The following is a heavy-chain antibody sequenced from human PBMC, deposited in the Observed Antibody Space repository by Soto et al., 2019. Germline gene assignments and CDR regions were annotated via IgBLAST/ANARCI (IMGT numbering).Heavy chain of an antibody. V-gene: IGHV1-69*01. CDR1: GGTFSSYA. CDR3: ARAYTYYYDSSGYSLGFDP. CDR2: IIPIFGTA. Sequence: QVQLVQSGAEVKKPGSSVKVSCKASGGTFSSYAISWVRQAPGQGLEWMGGIIPIFGTANYAQKCQGRVTITADESTSTAYMELSSLRSEDTAVYYCARAYTYYYDSSGYSLGFDPWGQGTLVTVSS. D-gene: IGHD3-22*01. J-gene: IGHJ5*02.